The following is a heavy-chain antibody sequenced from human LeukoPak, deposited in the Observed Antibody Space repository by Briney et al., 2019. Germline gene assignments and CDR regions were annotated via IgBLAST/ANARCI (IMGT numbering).Heavy chain of an antibody. Sequence: GGSLRLSCAASGFTFSSYYMHWVRQAPGKGLVWVSHIHSDGTSTTYADSVKGRFTNSRDNAKNTLYLQMNSLRAEDTAIYYCVRAHIGDYGSFDYWGQGTLVTVSS. J-gene: IGHJ4*02. CDR2: IHSDGTST. CDR3: VRAHIGDYGSFDY. D-gene: IGHD4-17*01. CDR1: GFTFSSYY. V-gene: IGHV3-74*01.